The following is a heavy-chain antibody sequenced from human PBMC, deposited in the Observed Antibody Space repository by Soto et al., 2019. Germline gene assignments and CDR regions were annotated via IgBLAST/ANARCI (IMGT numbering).Heavy chain of an antibody. CDR1: GGSFSGYY. V-gene: IGHV4-34*01. J-gene: IGHJ5*02. D-gene: IGHD6-13*01. Sequence: PSETLSLTCAVYGGSFSGYYWSWIRQPPGKGLEWIGEINHSGSTNYNPSLKGRVTISVDTSKNQFSLKLSSVTAADTAVYYCARVGSSSWYGGHDWFDPWGQGTLVTVS. CDR2: INHSGST. CDR3: ARVGSSSWYGGHDWFDP.